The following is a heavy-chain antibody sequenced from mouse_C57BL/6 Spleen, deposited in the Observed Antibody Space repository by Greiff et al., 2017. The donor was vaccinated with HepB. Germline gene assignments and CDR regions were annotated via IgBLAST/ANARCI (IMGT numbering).Heavy chain of an antibody. CDR1: GYTFTSYW. V-gene: IGHV1-72*01. Sequence: VQLQQSGAELVKPGASVKLSCKASGYTFTSYWMHWVKQRPGRGLEWIGRIDPNSGGTKYNEKFKSKATLTVDKPSSTAYMQLSSLTSEDSAVYYCARSRDGNYGGWFAYWGQGTLVTVSA. CDR2: IDPNSGGT. J-gene: IGHJ3*01. CDR3: ARSRDGNYGGWFAY. D-gene: IGHD2-1*01.